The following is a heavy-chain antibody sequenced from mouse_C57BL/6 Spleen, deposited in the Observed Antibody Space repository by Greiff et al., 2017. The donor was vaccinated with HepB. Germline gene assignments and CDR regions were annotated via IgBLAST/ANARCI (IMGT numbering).Heavy chain of an antibody. V-gene: IGHV1-82*01. CDR2: IYPGDGDT. Sequence: QVQLKESGPELVKPGASVKISCKASGYAFSSSWMNWVKQRPGKGLEWIGRIYPGDGDTNYNGKFKGKATLTADKSSSTAYMQLSSLTSEDSAVYFCARTTTVVEDYWGQGTTLTVSS. CDR3: ARTTTVVEDY. CDR1: GYAFSSSW. D-gene: IGHD1-1*01. J-gene: IGHJ2*01.